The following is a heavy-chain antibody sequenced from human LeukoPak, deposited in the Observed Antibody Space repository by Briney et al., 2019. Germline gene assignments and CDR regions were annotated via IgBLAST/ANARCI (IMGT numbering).Heavy chain of an antibody. Sequence: PGGSLRLSCEASGFTFSNFAMSWVRQAPGKGLEWVSDISGSGGNTKYADSVKGRFTISRDNAKNTLYLQMNSLRVEDTAVYYCTRSPYYNGYDSWGQGTLVAVSS. CDR3: TRSPYYNGYDS. J-gene: IGHJ5*01. CDR2: ISGSGGNT. CDR1: GFTFSNFA. D-gene: IGHD3-10*01. V-gene: IGHV3-23*01.